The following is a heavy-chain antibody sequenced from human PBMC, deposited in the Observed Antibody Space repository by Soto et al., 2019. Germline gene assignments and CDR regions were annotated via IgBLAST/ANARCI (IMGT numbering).Heavy chain of an antibody. D-gene: IGHD1-26*01. CDR2: IYYSGST. J-gene: IGHJ4*02. Sequence: SETLSLTCTVSGCSISSYYWSWIRQPPGKGLEWIGYIYYSGSTNYNPSLKSRVTISVDTSKNQFSLKLSSVTAADTAVYYCAREHSGELLYYFDYWGQGTLVTVSS. CDR1: GCSISSYY. V-gene: IGHV4-59*12. CDR3: AREHSGELLYYFDY.